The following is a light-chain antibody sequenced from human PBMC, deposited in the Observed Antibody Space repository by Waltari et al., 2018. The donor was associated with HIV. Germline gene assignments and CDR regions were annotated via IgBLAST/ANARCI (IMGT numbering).Light chain of an antibody. V-gene: IGLV6-57*01. CDR1: SGSIASNY. CDR3: QSDDSTYLYV. CDR2: EDN. Sequence: NFMLTQPHSVSESPGKTVTISCTRISGSIASNYVQWYQQRPGSSPSTVIYEDNQRPSGVPDRCSGSIDSSSNAASLTFSVRKTEDEADYYCQSDDSTYLYVFGTGTKVTVL. J-gene: IGLJ1*01.